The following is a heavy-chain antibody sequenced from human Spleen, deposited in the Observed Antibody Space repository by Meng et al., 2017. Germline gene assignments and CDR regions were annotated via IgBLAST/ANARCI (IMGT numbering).Heavy chain of an antibody. D-gene: IGHD6-13*01. CDR1: GYTFTSYA. V-gene: IGHV1-2*06. Sequence: ASVKVSCKASGYTFTSYAMTWVRQAPGQGLEWMGRIDPKSGDTHYAQRFQGRVTMTGDTSISTAYMELSGLRSDDTAMYYCARDEDISAAGKLFGDYWGQGTLVTVSS. J-gene: IGHJ4*02. CDR2: IDPKSGDT. CDR3: ARDEDISAAGKLFGDY.